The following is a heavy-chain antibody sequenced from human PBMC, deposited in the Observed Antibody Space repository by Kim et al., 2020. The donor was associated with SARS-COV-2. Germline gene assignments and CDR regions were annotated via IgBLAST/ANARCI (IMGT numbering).Heavy chain of an antibody. CDR3: ARDQGPYDILTGPLYYYYYGMDV. V-gene: IGHV4-61*01. CDR2: IYYSGST. J-gene: IGHJ6*02. CDR1: GGSVSSGSYY. D-gene: IGHD3-9*01. Sequence: SETLSLTCTVSGGSVSSGSYYWSWIRQPPGKGLEWIGYIYYSGSTNYNPSLKSRVTISVDTSKNQFSLKLSSVTAADTAVYYCARDQGPYDILTGPLYYYYYGMDVWGQGTTVTVSS.